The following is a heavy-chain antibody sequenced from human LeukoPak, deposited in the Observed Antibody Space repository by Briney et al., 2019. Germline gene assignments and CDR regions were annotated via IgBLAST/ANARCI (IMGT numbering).Heavy chain of an antibody. J-gene: IGHJ4*02. CDR3: AKDRESHILVVPDAQDY. V-gene: IGHV3-30*02. CDR1: GFTFSSYG. D-gene: IGHD2-2*01. Sequence: GGSLRLSCAASGFTFSSYGMHWVRQAPGKGLEWVAFIRYDGNNKYYADSVKGRFTISRDNSKNTLYLQMNSLRAEDTAVYYCAKDRESHILVVPDAQDYWGQGTLVTVSS. CDR2: IRYDGNNK.